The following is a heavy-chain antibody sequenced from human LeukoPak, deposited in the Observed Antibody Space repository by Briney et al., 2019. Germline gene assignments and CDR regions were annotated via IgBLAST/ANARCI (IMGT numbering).Heavy chain of an antibody. J-gene: IGHJ4*02. CDR2: ISGSGDST. CDR3: AKFPSAAISD. V-gene: IGHV3-23*01. D-gene: IGHD2-2*02. CDR1: GFTFSSYA. Sequence: GGSLRLSCAASGFTFSSYAMTWVRQAPGKRLEWVSAISGSGDSTYYADSVKGRFTISRDNSKNTLYLQMSSLRAEDTAVYYCAKFPSAAISDWGQGTLVTVSS.